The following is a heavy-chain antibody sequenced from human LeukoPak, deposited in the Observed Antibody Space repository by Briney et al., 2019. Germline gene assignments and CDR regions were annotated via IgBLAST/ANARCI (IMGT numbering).Heavy chain of an antibody. V-gene: IGHV3-30*03. J-gene: IGHJ6*02. D-gene: IGHD2-2*01. Sequence: PGRSLRLSCAAPGFTFSSYGMHWVRQAPGKGLEWVAVISYDGSNKYYADSVKGRFTISRDNSKNTLYLQLTSLRAEDTAVYYCAREGVMPVAPVKIGTADRPLYEYYALDVWGQGTTVTVSS. CDR1: GFTFSSYG. CDR2: ISYDGSNK. CDR3: AREGVMPVAPVKIGTADRPLYEYYALDV.